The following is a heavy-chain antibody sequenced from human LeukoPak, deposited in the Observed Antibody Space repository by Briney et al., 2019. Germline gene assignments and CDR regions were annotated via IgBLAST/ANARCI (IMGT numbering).Heavy chain of an antibody. Sequence: SETLSLTCTVSGGSISSYYWSWIRQPPGKGLEWIEYIYYSGSTNYNPSLKSRVTISVDTSKNQFSLKLSSVTAADTAVYYCARVRRYGSGSYPVDYWGQGTLVTVSS. CDR1: GGSISSYY. V-gene: IGHV4-59*01. CDR2: IYYSGST. D-gene: IGHD3-10*01. J-gene: IGHJ4*02. CDR3: ARVRRYGSGSYPVDY.